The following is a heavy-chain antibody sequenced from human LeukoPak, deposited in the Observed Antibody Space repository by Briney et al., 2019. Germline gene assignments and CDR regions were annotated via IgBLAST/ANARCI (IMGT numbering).Heavy chain of an antibody. CDR3: ANPFYGSGPRGY. CDR2: ISASRSTT. CDR1: GFTFSTYD. D-gene: IGHD3-10*01. V-gene: IGHV3-23*01. Sequence: GGSLRLSCAASGFTFSTYDMTWVRQAPGKGLGWVSSISASRSTTYYADSVKGRFTISRDNSKNTLYLQMNSLRAEDTAIYYCANPFYGSGPRGYWGQGTLVTVSS. J-gene: IGHJ4*02.